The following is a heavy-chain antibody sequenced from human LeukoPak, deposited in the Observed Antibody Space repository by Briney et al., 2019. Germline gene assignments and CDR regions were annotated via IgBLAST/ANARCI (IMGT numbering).Heavy chain of an antibody. J-gene: IGHJ4*02. CDR2: IYYSGST. Sequence: PSETLSLTCTVSDGSISSYYWSWIRQPPGKGLEWIGYIYYSGSTNYNPSLKSRVTISVDTSKNQFSLKLSSVTAADTAVYYCARHVKDIVVVPAAYYFDYWGQGTLVTVSS. D-gene: IGHD2-2*01. V-gene: IGHV4-59*08. CDR1: DGSISSYY. CDR3: ARHVKDIVVVPAAYYFDY.